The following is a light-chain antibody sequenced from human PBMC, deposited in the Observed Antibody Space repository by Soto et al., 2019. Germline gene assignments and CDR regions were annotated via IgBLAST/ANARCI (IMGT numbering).Light chain of an antibody. CDR2: DAS. Sequence: EIVLTHSPGTLSLSPGERATLSCRASQSVANNYLGWYQQRPGQSPRLVIYDASSRATGIPDRFSASGSGTAFTLTISSLEPEDFAVYFCQQYSASPLTFGQGTKVEI. V-gene: IGKV3-20*01. CDR3: QQYSASPLT. CDR1: QSVANNY. J-gene: IGKJ1*01.